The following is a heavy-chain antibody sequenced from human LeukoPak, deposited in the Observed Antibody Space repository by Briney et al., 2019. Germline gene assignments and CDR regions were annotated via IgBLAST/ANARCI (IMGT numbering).Heavy chain of an antibody. D-gene: IGHD3-10*01. CDR3: ARDYYGSGSYYNLDY. J-gene: IGHJ4*02. CDR2: IVPIFGTA. CDR1: GGTFSSYA. Sequence: ASVKVSCKASGGTFSSYAISWVRQAPGQGLEWMGGIVPIFGTANYAQKFQGRVTITADESTSTAYMELSSLRSEDTAVYYCARDYYGSGSYYNLDYWGQGTLVTVSS. V-gene: IGHV1-69*13.